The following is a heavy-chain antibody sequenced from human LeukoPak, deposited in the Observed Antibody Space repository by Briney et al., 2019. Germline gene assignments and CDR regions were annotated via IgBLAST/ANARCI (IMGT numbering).Heavy chain of an antibody. CDR3: ATPYCSGISCLDVFNM. J-gene: IGHJ3*02. CDR1: GVSISTYS. V-gene: IGHV4-4*07. CDR2: VFASGTT. Sequence: SETLCLTCTVSGVSISTYSWSWIRQPAGKGLEWIGRVFASGTTNYNPSLKSRVTTSVDTSKNQFSLQLSSVTAADTATYYCATPYCSGISCLDVFNMWGQGTRVTVSS. D-gene: IGHD2-2*01.